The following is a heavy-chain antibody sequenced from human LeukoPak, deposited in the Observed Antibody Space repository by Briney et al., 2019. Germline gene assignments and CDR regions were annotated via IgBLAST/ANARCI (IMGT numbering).Heavy chain of an antibody. CDR2: IYYSGST. Sequence: SETLSLTXTVSGGSISSGDYYWSWIRQPPGNGLEWIGYIYYSGSTYYNPSLKSRVTISVDTSKNQFSLKLSSVTAADTAVYYCARVYWNYAFDIWGQGTMVTVSS. D-gene: IGHD1-7*01. J-gene: IGHJ3*02. CDR3: ARVYWNYAFDI. V-gene: IGHV4-30-4*08. CDR1: GGSISSGDYY.